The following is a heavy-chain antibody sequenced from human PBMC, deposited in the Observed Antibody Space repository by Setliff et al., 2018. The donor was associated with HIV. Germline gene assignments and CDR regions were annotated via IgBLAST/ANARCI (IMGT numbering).Heavy chain of an antibody. CDR2: INNYNGNT. Sequence: WIRQSPGKGLEWMGWINNYNGNTNSAQKFRDRVSLSADTSSTTTYLELRNLTFDDTALYYCARMKWGGSAAAGWDYWGQGTQVTVSS. J-gene: IGHJ4*02. D-gene: IGHD6-13*01. CDR3: ARMKWGGSAAAGWDY. V-gene: IGHV1-18*01.